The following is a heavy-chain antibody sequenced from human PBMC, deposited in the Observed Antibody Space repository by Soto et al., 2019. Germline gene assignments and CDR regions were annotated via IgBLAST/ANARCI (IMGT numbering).Heavy chain of an antibody. CDR1: GGTFSSYA. CDR2: IIPIFGTA. D-gene: IGHD6-19*01. CDR3: ARAGIAVEGYWYFDL. Sequence: QVQLVQSGDDVKKPWSSVKVSCKASGGTFSSYAISWLRQATGQGLEWMGGIIPIFGTANYEQKFHASVTITADESTSTAYMELSSLSSADTAVYYCARAGIAVEGYWYFDLWGRGTLVPVT. J-gene: IGHJ2*01. V-gene: IGHV1-69*01.